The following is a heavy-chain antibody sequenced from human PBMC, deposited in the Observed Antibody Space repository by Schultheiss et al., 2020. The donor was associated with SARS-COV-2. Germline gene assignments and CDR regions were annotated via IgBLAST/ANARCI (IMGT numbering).Heavy chain of an antibody. CDR3: ARRLTIFGVVTTRASFDY. Sequence: SETLSLTCTVSGGSISSYYWSWIRQPPGKGLEWIGYIYYSGSTNYNPSLKSRVTISVDTSKNQFSLKLSSVTAADTAVYYCARRLTIFGVVTTRASFDYWGQGTLVTVSS. CDR2: IYYSGST. J-gene: IGHJ4*02. D-gene: IGHD3-3*01. CDR1: GGSISSYY. V-gene: IGHV4-59*12.